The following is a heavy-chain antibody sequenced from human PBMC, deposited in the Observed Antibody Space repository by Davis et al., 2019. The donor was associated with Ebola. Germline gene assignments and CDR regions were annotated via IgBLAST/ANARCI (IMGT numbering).Heavy chain of an antibody. CDR3: ARGRTVTNYVDY. CDR2: ISSSSSYI. V-gene: IGHV3-21*01. D-gene: IGHD4-17*01. CDR1: GFTFSGSA. J-gene: IGHJ4*02. Sequence: GESLKISCAASGFTFSGSAMHWVRQAPGKGLEWVSSISSSSSYIYYADSVKGRFTISRDNAKNSLYLQMNSLRAEDTAVFYCARGRTVTNYVDYWGPGTLVTVSS.